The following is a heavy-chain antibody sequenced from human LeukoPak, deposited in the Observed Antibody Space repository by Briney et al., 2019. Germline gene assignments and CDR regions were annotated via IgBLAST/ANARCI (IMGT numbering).Heavy chain of an antibody. CDR3: ARSSSGYSYGAQFDY. D-gene: IGHD5-18*01. CDR2: IIPIFGTA. J-gene: IGHJ4*02. CDR1: GGTFSSYA. V-gene: IGHV1-69*05. Sequence: SVKVSCKASGGTFSSYAISWVRQAPGQGLEWMGGIIPIFGTANYAQKFQGRVTITTDESTSTAYMELSSLRSEDTAVYYCARSSSGYSYGAQFDYWGQGTLVTVSS.